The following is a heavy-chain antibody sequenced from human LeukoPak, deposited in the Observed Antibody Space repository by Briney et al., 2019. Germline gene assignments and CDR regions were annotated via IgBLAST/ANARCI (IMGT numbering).Heavy chain of an antibody. CDR2: INSDGITT. D-gene: IGHD3-10*01. CDR3: AKSIMVRGAIRQSGGKDHFDY. V-gene: IGHV3-74*01. Sequence: PGGSLRLSCAASGFTFSSYWMHWVRQAPGKGLVWVSRINSDGITTSYADSVKGRFTISRDNSKNTLYLQMNSLRAEDTAVYYCAKSIMVRGAIRQSGGKDHFDYWGQGTLVTVSS. CDR1: GFTFSSYW. J-gene: IGHJ4*02.